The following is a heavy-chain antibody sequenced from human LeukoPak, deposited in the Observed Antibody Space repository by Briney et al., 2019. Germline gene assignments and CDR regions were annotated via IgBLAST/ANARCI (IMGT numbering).Heavy chain of an antibody. D-gene: IGHD3-22*01. CDR3: ARARPGRYDSSDQPPPAA. J-gene: IGHJ4*02. Sequence: SETLSLTCAVYGGSFSGYYWSWIRQPPGKGLEWIGEINHSGSTNYNPSLKSRVTISVDTSKNQFSLKLSSVTAADTAVYYCARARPGRYDSSDQPPPAAWGQGTLVTVSS. CDR2: INHSGST. CDR1: GGSFSGYY. V-gene: IGHV4-34*01.